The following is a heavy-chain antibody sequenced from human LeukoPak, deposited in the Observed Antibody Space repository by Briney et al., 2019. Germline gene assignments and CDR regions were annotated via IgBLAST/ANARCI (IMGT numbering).Heavy chain of an antibody. Sequence: GGSLRLSCAASGFTFSSYWMNWARQAPGKGLEWVASINHNGNVNYYVDSVKGRFTISRDNAKNSLYLQMNSLRAEDTALYYCAKDLSRGSGWAGGGNDYWGQGTLVTVSS. V-gene: IGHV3-7*03. D-gene: IGHD6-19*01. CDR1: GFTFSSYW. CDR2: INHNGNVN. J-gene: IGHJ4*02. CDR3: AKDLSRGSGWAGGGNDY.